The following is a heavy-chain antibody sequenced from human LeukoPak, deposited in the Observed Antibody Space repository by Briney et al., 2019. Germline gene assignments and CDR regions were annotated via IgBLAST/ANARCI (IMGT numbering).Heavy chain of an antibody. V-gene: IGHV1-58*01. CDR3: ARGYSSPAVPNWFDP. Sequence: GTSVKVSCKASGFTFSSSAVQWVRQARGQHLEWIGWIVVGSGSTNYAQKFQGRVTMTRDTSISTAYMELSRLRSDDTAVYYCARGYSSPAVPNWFDPWGQGTLVTVSS. D-gene: IGHD6-13*01. CDR1: GFTFSSSA. J-gene: IGHJ5*02. CDR2: IVVGSGST.